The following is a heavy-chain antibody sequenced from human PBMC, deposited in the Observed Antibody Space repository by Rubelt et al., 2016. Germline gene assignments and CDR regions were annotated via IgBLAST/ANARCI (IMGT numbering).Heavy chain of an antibody. CDR2: IKQDGSEK. Sequence: EVQLLESGGDLVQPGGSLRLSCAASGFTFSSYWMSWVRQAPGKGLEWVANIKQDGSEKYYVDSVKGRFTISRDNAKNSRYLQMKSLRAEDTAGYYCTGDQFQRLWYAFEIWGQGTLGTVSS. CDR1: GFTFSSYW. V-gene: IGHV3-7*01. J-gene: IGHJ3*02. D-gene: IGHD2-2*01. CDR3: TGDQFQRLWYAFEI.